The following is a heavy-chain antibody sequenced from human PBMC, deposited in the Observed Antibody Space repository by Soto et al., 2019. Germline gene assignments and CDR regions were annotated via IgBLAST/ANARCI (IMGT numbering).Heavy chain of an antibody. CDR1: GFTFSNYA. D-gene: IGHD4-4*01. J-gene: IGHJ5*02. Sequence: VGSLRLSCAASGFTFSNYAMNWVRQAPGKGLDWVSTITSGGSTDYADSVKGRFTISRDNSKNTLYLQMSSLRAEDTAVYHCARQVTGHPNWFDPWGQGTLVTVSS. V-gene: IGHV3-23*01. CDR3: ARQVTGHPNWFDP. CDR2: ITSGGST.